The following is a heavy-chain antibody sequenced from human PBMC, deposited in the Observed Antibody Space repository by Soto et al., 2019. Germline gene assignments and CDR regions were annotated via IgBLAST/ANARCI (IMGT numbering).Heavy chain of an antibody. V-gene: IGHV3-23*01. CDR3: AREVNYFDY. CDR2: ISGSGGST. J-gene: IGHJ4*02. D-gene: IGHD1-26*01. Sequence: GGALRLSCAGSGFTFSSYALSWVRQAPGKGLEWVSAISGSGGSTYYADSVKGRFTISRDNSKNTLYLQMNSLRAEDTAVYYCAREVNYFDYWGQGTLVTVSS. CDR1: GFTFSSYA.